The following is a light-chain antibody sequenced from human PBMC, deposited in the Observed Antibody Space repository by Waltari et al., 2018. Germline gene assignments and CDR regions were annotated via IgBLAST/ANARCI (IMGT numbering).Light chain of an antibody. J-gene: IGLJ2*01. V-gene: IGLV3-21*03. CDR1: KIGSKR. Sequence: SYVPTQPPSVSVAPGKTARITCGGNKIGSKRVACYQQKPGQAPVLVVYDDSDRPSGIPERFSGSNSGKTATLTISRVEAGDEADYYCQVWDSSSDLVVFGGGTNLTVL. CDR3: QVWDSSSDLVV. CDR2: DDS.